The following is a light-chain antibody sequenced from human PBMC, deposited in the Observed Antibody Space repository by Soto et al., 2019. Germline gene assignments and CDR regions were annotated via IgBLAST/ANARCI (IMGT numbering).Light chain of an antibody. V-gene: IGLV1-44*01. CDR2: SNN. Sequence: QSVLTQPPSASGTPGQRVTISCSGSSSNIGSNTVNWYQQLPGTAPKLLIYSNNQRPSGVPDRFSGSKSGTSASRAISGLQSEDEADDDCAAWDDSLNGVVFGGGTKLTVL. CDR3: AAWDDSLNGVV. CDR1: SSNIGSNT. J-gene: IGLJ2*01.